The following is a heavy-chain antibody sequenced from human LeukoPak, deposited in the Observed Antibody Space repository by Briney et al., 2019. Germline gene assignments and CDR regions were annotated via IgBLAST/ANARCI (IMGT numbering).Heavy chain of an antibody. J-gene: IGHJ4*02. Sequence: SVSVSFKASVGTCINYAISWVRQAPGQGREWMGRIIPILGIANYAQKFKGRVTINADKSTNTAYMELSSLRSEDTAVYYCARSTYYYDSSGYYPYWGQGTLVTVSS. V-gene: IGHV1-69*04. CDR1: VGTCINYA. D-gene: IGHD3-22*01. CDR3: ARSTYYYDSSGYYPY. CDR2: IIPILGIA.